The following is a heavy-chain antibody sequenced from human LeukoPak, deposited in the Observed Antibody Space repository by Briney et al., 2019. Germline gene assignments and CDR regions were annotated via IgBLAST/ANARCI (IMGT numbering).Heavy chain of an antibody. CDR1: GYTFTGYY. CDR2: INPNSGGT. J-gene: IGHJ5*02. Sequence: ASVKVSCKASGYTFTGYYMHWVRQAPGQGLEWMGWINPNSGGTNYAQKFQGRVTMTRDTSISTAYMELSRLRSDDTAVYYCARDHSGWHNWFDPWGQGTLVTVSS. V-gene: IGHV1-2*02. CDR3: ARDHSGWHNWFDP. D-gene: IGHD6-19*01.